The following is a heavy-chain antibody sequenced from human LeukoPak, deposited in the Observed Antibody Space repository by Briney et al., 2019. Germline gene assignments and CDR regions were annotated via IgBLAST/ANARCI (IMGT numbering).Heavy chain of an antibody. Sequence: SETLSLTCTVSGGSISGYYWSWIRQPAGKGLEWIGRIYNSGSTNYNPSLKTRVTMSVDTSKNQFSLKLSSVTAADTAVYYCARGGDFGAFDIWGQGTMVTVSS. J-gene: IGHJ3*02. V-gene: IGHV4-4*07. D-gene: IGHD2/OR15-2a*01. CDR2: IYNSGST. CDR3: ARGGDFGAFDI. CDR1: GGSISGYY.